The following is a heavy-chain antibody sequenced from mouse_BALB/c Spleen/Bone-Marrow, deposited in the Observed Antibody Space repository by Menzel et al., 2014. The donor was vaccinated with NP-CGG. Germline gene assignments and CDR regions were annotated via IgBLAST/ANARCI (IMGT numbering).Heavy chain of an antibody. Sequence: DVKLVESGGGLVQPGGPRKLSCAASGFTFSTFGMHWVRQAPEKGLEWVAYISSGSTAIFYADTLKGRFTISRDNPENTLFLQMTSLRSEDTAMYYCARGGNWDDFDVWGAGTTVTVSS. CDR3: ARGGNWDDFDV. CDR2: ISSGSTAI. CDR1: GFTFSTFG. J-gene: IGHJ1*01. D-gene: IGHD4-1*01. V-gene: IGHV5-17*02.